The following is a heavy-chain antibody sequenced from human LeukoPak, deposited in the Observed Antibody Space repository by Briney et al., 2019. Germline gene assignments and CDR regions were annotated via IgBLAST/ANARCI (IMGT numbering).Heavy chain of an antibody. CDR2: IYYSGST. V-gene: IGHV4-59*11. J-gene: IGHJ6*03. CDR1: GGSISSHY. D-gene: IGHD2-2*03. CDR3: ARQSLDILVVPAATYYYYMDV. Sequence: SETLSLTCTVSGGSISSHYWSWIRQPPGKGLEWIGYIYYSGSTNYNPSLKSRVTISVDTSKNQFSLKLSSVTAADTAVYYCARQSLDILVVPAATYYYYMDVWGKGTTVTVSS.